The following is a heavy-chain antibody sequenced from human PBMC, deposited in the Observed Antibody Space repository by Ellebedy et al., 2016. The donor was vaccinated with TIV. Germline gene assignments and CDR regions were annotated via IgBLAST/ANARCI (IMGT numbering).Heavy chain of an antibody. Sequence: GESLKISCAASGFTFPSYALSWVRQAPGKGLEWVSAISSSGGSTFYADSVKGRLTISRDNSKNTLYLQMNSLRAGDTAVYYCAKDRSGSYFGVLDPWGRGTLVTVSS. V-gene: IGHV3-23*01. D-gene: IGHD1-26*01. J-gene: IGHJ5*02. CDR2: ISSSGGST. CDR1: GFTFPSYA. CDR3: AKDRSGSYFGVLDP.